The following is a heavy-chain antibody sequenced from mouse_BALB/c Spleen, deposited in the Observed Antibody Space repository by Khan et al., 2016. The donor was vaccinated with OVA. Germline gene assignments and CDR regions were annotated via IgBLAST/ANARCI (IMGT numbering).Heavy chain of an antibody. D-gene: IGHD1-1*01. V-gene: IGHV5-9-3*01. CDR2: INTGGDYI. CDR1: DFTFSTYA. J-gene: IGHJ3*01. Sequence: EVELVESGGALVKPGGSLKLSGAPSDFTFSTYAMSWVRQTPDKGLGWVATINTGGDYIYSPDGVKGRFTISRDNAKNTLYLQMSRLRSEDTAMYFCARHNYGPFAYWGQGTLVTVSA. CDR3: ARHNYGPFAY.